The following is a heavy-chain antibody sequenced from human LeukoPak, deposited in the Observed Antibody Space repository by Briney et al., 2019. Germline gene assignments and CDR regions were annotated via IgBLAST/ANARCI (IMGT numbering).Heavy chain of an antibody. Sequence: ASVKVSCKASGYTFTSYYMHWVRQAPGQGLEWMGIINSSGGSTSYAQKFQGRVTMTRDRTASTVYMELSSLRSDDTAVYYCARAVTTLWRFDYWGQGTLVTVSS. V-gene: IGHV1-46*03. CDR3: ARAVTTLWRFDY. CDR2: INSSGGST. D-gene: IGHD4-17*01. CDR1: GYTFTSYY. J-gene: IGHJ4*02.